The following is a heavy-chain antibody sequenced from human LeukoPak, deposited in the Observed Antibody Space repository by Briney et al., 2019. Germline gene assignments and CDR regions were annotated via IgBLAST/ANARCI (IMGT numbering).Heavy chain of an antibody. CDR3: AKDSPPTSNTYYYDSSGYYLDY. D-gene: IGHD3-22*01. J-gene: IGHJ4*02. V-gene: IGHV3-23*01. Sequence: GGSLRLSCAASGFIFSDYVMNWVRQAPGKGLEWVSTISGSGGSTYYADSVKGRFTISRENSKNTLYLQMNSLRAEDTAVYYCAKDSPPTSNTYYYDSSGYYLDYWGQGTLVTVSS. CDR2: ISGSGGST. CDR1: GFIFSDYV.